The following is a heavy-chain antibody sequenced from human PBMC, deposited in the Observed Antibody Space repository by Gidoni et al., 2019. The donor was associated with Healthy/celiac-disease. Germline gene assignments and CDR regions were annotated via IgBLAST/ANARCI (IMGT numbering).Heavy chain of an antibody. V-gene: IGHV1-69*08. J-gene: IGHJ4*02. CDR3: ARDEFRDYGDPLGSDSRAYYFDY. CDR2: IIPILGIA. CDR1: GGTFSSYT. D-gene: IGHD4-17*01. Sequence: QVQLVQSGAEVKKPGSSVKVSCKASGGTFSSYTISWVRQAPGQGLEWMGRIIPILGIANYAQKFQGRVTITADKSTSTAYMELSSLRSEDTAVYYCARDEFRDYGDPLGSDSRAYYFDYWGQGTLVTVSS.